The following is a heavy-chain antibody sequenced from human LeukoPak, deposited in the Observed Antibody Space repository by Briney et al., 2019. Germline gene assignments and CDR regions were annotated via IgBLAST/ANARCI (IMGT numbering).Heavy chain of an antibody. CDR2: INTDGSST. J-gene: IGHJ3*02. CDR3: ARDTYFGDGGAFDI. CDR1: GFTFSSYW. V-gene: IGHV3-74*01. Sequence: GGGLRLSCAASGFTFSSYWMHWVRQAPGKGLVWGSCINTDGSSTSYADSVKGRFTISRDNAKNTLYLQMNSLRAEDTAVYYCARDTYFGDGGAFDIWGQGTMVTVSS. D-gene: IGHD3-10*01.